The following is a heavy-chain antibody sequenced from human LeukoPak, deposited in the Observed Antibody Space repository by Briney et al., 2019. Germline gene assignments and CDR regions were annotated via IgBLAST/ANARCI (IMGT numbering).Heavy chain of an antibody. CDR2: IKSKTDGGTT. CDR3: TTSYSSSWYFDY. V-gene: IGHV3-15*01. J-gene: IGHJ4*02. D-gene: IGHD6-13*01. CDR1: GFTFSNAW. Sequence: GGSLRLSCAASGFTFSNAWMSWVRQAPGKGLGWVGRIKSKTDGGTTDYAAPVKGRFTISRDDSKNTLYLQMNSLKTEDTAVYYCTTSYSSSWYFDYWGQGTLVTVSS.